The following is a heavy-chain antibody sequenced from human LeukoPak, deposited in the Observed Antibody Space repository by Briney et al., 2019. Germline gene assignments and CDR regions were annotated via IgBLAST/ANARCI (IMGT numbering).Heavy chain of an antibody. CDR1: GGSFSGYY. D-gene: IGHD6-13*01. Sequence: SETLSLTCAVYGGSFSGYYWSWIRQPPGKGLEWIGEINHSGSTNYNPSLKSRVTISVDTSKNQFSLKLSSVTAADTAVYYCARATGPYSSSWYVPDAFDLWGQGTMVTVSS. CDR3: ARATGPYSSSWYVPDAFDL. J-gene: IGHJ3*01. CDR2: INHSGST. V-gene: IGHV4-34*01.